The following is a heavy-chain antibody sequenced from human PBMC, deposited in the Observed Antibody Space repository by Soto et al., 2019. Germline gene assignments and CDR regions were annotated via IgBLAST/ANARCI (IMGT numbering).Heavy chain of an antibody. CDR1: GGSISSYY. CDR2: IYYSGST. Sequence: TLSLTCTFSGGSISSYYWSWIRQPPGKGLEWIGYIYYSGSTNYNPSLKSRVTISVDTSKNQFSLKLSSVTAADTAVYYCARAYKSLDYWGQGTLVTVSS. J-gene: IGHJ4*02. CDR3: ARAYKSLDY. D-gene: IGHD3-10*01. V-gene: IGHV4-59*01.